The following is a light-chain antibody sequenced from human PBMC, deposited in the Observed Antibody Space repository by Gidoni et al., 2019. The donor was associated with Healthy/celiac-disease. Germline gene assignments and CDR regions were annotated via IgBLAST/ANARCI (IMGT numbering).Light chain of an antibody. CDR3: QQRSNWPPT. CDR2: DAS. CDR1: QRVSSY. V-gene: IGKV3-11*01. Sequence: IVWTQSTATLSVSPGERATHSCRASQRVSSYLAWYQQKPGQAPRLLIYDASNRATGIPARFSGSGSGTDFTLTISSLEPEDFAVYYCQQRSNWPPTFGGGTKVEIK. J-gene: IGKJ4*01.